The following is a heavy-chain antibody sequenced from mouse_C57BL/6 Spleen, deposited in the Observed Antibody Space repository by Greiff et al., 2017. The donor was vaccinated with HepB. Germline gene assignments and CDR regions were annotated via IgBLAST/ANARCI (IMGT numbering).Heavy chain of an antibody. CDR2: IDPETGGT. V-gene: IGHV1-15*01. D-gene: IGHD2-4*01. CDR1: GYTFTDYE. CDR3: TKGGYDYPTRFAY. J-gene: IGHJ3*01. Sequence: QVQLQQSGAELVRPGASVTLSCKASGYTFTDYEMHWVKQTPVHGLEWIGAIDPETGGTAYNQKFKGKAILTADKSSSTAYMELLSLTSEDSAVYYCTKGGYDYPTRFAYWGQGTLVTVSA.